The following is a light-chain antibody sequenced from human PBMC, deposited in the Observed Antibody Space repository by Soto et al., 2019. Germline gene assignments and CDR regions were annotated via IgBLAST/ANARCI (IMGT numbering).Light chain of an antibody. CDR2: GNS. V-gene: IGLV1-40*01. J-gene: IGLJ2*01. Sequence: QSVLTQPPSVSGAPGQRVTISCTGSSSNIGAGYDVHWYQQLPGTAPKLLIYGNSNRPSGVPNRFSGSKSGTSASLAITGLQAAEEDDYYCQSYDSSRSGVVFGGGTKLTVL. CDR1: SSNIGAGYD. CDR3: QSYDSSRSGVV.